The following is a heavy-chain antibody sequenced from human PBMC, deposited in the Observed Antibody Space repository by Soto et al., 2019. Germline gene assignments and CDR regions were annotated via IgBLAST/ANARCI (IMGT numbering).Heavy chain of an antibody. CDR3: AKRAWGYFYFDY. CDR1: GFTFSSYA. D-gene: IGHD1-26*01. CDR2: ISGSGDST. J-gene: IGHJ4*02. V-gene: IGHV3-23*01. Sequence: GGSLRLSCAASGFTFSSYAMSWVRQAPGKGLEWVSVISGSGDSTYYADSVKGRFTISRDNSKNTLYLQMNSLRAEDTAVYYCAKRAWGYFYFDYWGQGTQVTVSS.